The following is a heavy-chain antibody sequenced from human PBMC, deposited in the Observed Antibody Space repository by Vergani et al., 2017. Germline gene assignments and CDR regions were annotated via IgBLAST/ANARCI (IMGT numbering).Heavy chain of an antibody. CDR1: GYTFNEYY. V-gene: IGHV1-2*02. CDR3: ARGGRSNWNGLDS. J-gene: IGHJ5*01. CDR2: VIPHSGGS. D-gene: IGHD1-1*01. Sequence: QVQLVQSGAAVKKPGASVKVSCKASGYTFNEYYLHWVRQAPGQGLEWMAWVIPHSGGSTSARKFQDRLTMTSDTSVNTAYMELTSLTSDDTAIYYCARGGRSNWNGLDSWGQGTLVTVSS.